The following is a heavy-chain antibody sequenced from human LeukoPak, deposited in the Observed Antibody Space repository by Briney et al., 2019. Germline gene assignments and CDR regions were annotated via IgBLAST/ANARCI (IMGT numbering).Heavy chain of an antibody. CDR3: ARAPYYYDGDGHYYPETAY. Sequence: SETLSLTCAVSGVSFNAYLWTWIRQFPGKGLEWVGEINHDGSATYNPSLKSRVTISIDASRNQFSLKLTAMTAADTAVYFCARAPYYYDGDGHYYPETAYWGQGTLVAVSS. V-gene: IGHV4-34*01. CDR1: GVSFNAYL. CDR2: INHDGSA. J-gene: IGHJ4*02. D-gene: IGHD3-22*01.